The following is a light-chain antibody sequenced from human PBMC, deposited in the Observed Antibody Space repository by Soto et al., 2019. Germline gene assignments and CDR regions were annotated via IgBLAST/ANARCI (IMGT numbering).Light chain of an antibody. CDR2: GAS. J-gene: IGKJ1*01. CDR3: QQYNNWPWT. Sequence: EIVMTQSPATLSVCPWERATLSCRASQSVSSNLAWYQQKPGQAPRLLIYGASTRATGIPARFSGSGSGTEFTLTISSLQSEDFAVYYCQQYNNWPWTFGQGTKVDIK. V-gene: IGKV3-15*01. CDR1: QSVSSN.